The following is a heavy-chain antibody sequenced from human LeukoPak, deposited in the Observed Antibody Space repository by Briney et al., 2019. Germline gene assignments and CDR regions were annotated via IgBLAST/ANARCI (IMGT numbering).Heavy chain of an antibody. CDR1: RGSISSYY. J-gene: IGHJ4*02. D-gene: IGHD3-3*01. CDR3: VRGRITIFGVVIPHFDN. Sequence: PSETLSLTCTVSRGSISSYYWCWIRQAPEKGLEWIGYIDKSGSINSDPSLKSRVTMSVDTTKNQFSLKLNSVTAADTAVYYCVRGRITIFGVVIPHFDNWGQGTLVTVSS. V-gene: IGHV4-59*01. CDR2: IDKSGSI.